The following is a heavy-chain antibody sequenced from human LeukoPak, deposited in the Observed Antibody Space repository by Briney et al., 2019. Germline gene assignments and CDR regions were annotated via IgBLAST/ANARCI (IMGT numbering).Heavy chain of an antibody. CDR3: ASIINYYDSSGYYYPFDY. D-gene: IGHD3-22*01. J-gene: IGHJ4*02. CDR2: IYPGDSDT. CDR1: GYSFTSYW. V-gene: IGHV5-51*01. Sequence: GESLKISCKGSGYSFTSYWIGWVRQMPGEGLEWMGIIYPGDSDTRYSPSFQGQVTISADKSISTAYLQWSSLKASDTAMYYCASIINYYDSSGYYYPFDYWGQGTLVTVSS.